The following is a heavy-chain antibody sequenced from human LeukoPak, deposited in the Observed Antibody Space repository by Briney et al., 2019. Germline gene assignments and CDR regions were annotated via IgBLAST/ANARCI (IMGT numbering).Heavy chain of an antibody. CDR3: ARGRSGYCSGGSCYSGYFDY. D-gene: IGHD2-15*01. J-gene: IGHJ4*02. CDR2: IIPIFGTA. V-gene: IGHV1-69*05. CDR1: GGTFSNYA. Sequence: SVKVSCKASGGTFSNYAISWVRQAPGQGLEWMGRIIPIFGTANYAQKFQGRVTITTDESTSTAYMELSSLRSEDTAVYYCARGRSGYCSGGSCYSGYFDYWGQGTLVTVSS.